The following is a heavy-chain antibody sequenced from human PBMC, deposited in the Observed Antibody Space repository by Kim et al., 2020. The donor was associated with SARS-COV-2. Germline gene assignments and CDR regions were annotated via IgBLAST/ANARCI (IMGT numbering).Heavy chain of an antibody. D-gene: IGHD3-22*01. Sequence: SETLSLTCTVSGGSISTSSYYWGWIRQPPGKGLEWIGSIYHSRSTNYKPSLKSRGTIAVDTSKNQISLQLSSVTAADTAVYYCARLRYYYDRSGYTIDYWGQGTLVTVSS. V-gene: IGHV4-39*01. J-gene: IGHJ4*02. CDR1: GGSISTSSYY. CDR3: ARLRYYYDRSGYTIDY. CDR2: IYHSRST.